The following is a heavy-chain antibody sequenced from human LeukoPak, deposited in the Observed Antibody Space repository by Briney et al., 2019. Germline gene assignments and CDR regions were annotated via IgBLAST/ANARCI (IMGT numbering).Heavy chain of an antibody. CDR3: ARDPRYDYGSGTEIYFDY. CDR1: GYTFTSYG. D-gene: IGHD3-10*01. J-gene: IGHJ4*02. CDR2: ISAYNGNT. V-gene: IGHV1-18*01. Sequence: GASVKVSCKASGYTFTSYGISWVRQAPGQGLEWMGWISAYNGNTNYAQKLQGRVTMTTDTSTSTAYMELRSLRSDDTAVYYCARDPRYDYGSGTEIYFDYWGQGTLATVSS.